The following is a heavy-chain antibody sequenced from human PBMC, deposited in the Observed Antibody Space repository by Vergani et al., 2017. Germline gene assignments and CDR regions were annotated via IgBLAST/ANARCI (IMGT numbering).Heavy chain of an antibody. CDR1: GESIRSGSHY. CDR2: IHTGGST. J-gene: IGHJ4*03. D-gene: IGHD2-15*01. CDR3: ARSRPYCTSGSCPAI. Sequence: QVKLQESGPGLLKPSQTLSLTCTVSGESIRSGSHYWSWIRQPAGKGPEWIGHIHTGGSTDLNPSFKSRVSISVDTSKSQFSLKLNSVTVADTAVYYWARSRPYCTSGSCPAIWGHRTLITV. V-gene: IGHV4-61*02.